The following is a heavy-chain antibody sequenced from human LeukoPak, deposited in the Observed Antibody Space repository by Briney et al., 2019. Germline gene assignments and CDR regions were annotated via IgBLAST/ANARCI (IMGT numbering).Heavy chain of an antibody. D-gene: IGHD4-17*01. J-gene: IGHJ6*02. CDR1: GFTVSSNY. CDR2: IYRGGST. Sequence: GGSLRLSCAASGFTVSSNYMSWVRQAPGKGLEWVSVIYRGGSTYYADSVKGRFTISRDNSKNTLYLQMNSLRAEDTAVYYCARVPGYGDHYYYYYYGMDVWGQGTTVTVSS. CDR3: ARVPGYGDHYYYYYYGMDV. V-gene: IGHV3-66*01.